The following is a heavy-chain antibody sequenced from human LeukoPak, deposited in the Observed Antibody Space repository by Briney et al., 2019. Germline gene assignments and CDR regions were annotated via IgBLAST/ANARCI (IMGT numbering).Heavy chain of an antibody. CDR3: ARVAYSSSWYGRDY. CDR1: GGSMSSFY. V-gene: IGHV4-59*12. Sequence: PSETLSLTCTVSGGSMSSFYCSWIRQPPGKGLEWIGYIYYNGSTNYNPSLKSRVTISVDTSKNQFSLKLSSVTAADTAVYYCARVAYSSSWYGRDYWGQGTLVTVSS. J-gene: IGHJ4*02. CDR2: IYYNGST. D-gene: IGHD6-13*01.